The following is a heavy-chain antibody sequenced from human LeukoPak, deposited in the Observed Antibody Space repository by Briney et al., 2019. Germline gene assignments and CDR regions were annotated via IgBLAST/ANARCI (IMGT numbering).Heavy chain of an antibody. CDR1: GDSINSYH. V-gene: IGHV4-4*07. D-gene: IGHD3-22*01. Sequence: PSETLSLTCTVSGDSINSYHWSWIRQPAGKGLEWIGRIYMSGSTDYNPSLRSRVAISMDNSKNQFSLKLKSVTAADTAVYYCARDDSSRDDSGGYHYWGQGTLVTISS. CDR2: IYMSGST. J-gene: IGHJ4*02. CDR3: ARDDSSRDDSGGYHY.